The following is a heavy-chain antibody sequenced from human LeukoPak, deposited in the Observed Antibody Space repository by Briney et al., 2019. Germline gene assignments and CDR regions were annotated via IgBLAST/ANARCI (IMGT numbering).Heavy chain of an antibody. J-gene: IGHJ5*02. CDR2: IYYSGST. D-gene: IGHD3-10*01. CDR1: GGSISSSSSY. Sequence: SETLSLTCTVSGGSISSSSSYWGWIRQPPGKGLEWIGSIYYSGSTYYNPSLKSRVTISVDTSKNQFSLKLSSVTAADTAVYYCSSTPRLLWFGELSWGQGTLVTVSS. V-gene: IGHV4-39*01. CDR3: SSTPRLLWFGELS.